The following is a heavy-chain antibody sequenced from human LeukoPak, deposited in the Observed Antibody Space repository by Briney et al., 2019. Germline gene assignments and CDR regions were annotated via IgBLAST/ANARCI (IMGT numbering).Heavy chain of an antibody. CDR3: AKGHSAHGTGFDC. J-gene: IGHJ4*02. V-gene: IGHV3-23*01. Sequence: QPGGSLRLSCAASGLTFNSYGMSWVRQAPGKGLEWVSGISGSGGSTYYADSVKGRFTISRDNSKNTLYLQMNSLRVEDTAVYYCAKGHSAHGTGFDCWGREPWSPSPQ. D-gene: IGHD1-14*01. CDR2: ISGSGGST. CDR1: GLTFNSYG.